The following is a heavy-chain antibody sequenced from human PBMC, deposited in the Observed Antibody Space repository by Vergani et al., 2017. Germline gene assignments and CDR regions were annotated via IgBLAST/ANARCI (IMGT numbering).Heavy chain of an antibody. CDR2: FDPEDGET. V-gene: IGHV1-24*01. D-gene: IGHD3-22*01. CDR1: GYTLTALS. CDR3: ATELIYDSSAHPKPYYYYGMDV. Sequence: QVQLVESGAEVKKPGASVKVSCKVSGYTLTALSMHWVRQAPGKGLEWMGGFDPEDGETIYAQKFQGRVSMTEDTSTDTAYMELSRLRSEDTAVYYCATELIYDSSAHPKPYYYYGMDVWGQGTTVTVSS. J-gene: IGHJ6*02.